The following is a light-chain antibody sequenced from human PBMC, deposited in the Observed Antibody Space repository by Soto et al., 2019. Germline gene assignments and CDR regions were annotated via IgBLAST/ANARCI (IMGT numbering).Light chain of an antibody. J-gene: IGKJ2*01. V-gene: IGKV3-20*01. CDR2: GAS. CDR3: QQYGSSPRYT. Sequence: EIVLTQSPGTLSLSPGERATLSCRASQSVSSSYLAWYQQKPGQAPRLLIYGASSRATGIPDRFSGSGSGTDFTLTISRQEPEDFAGYYCQQYGSSPRYTFGQATQLEIK. CDR1: QSVSSSY.